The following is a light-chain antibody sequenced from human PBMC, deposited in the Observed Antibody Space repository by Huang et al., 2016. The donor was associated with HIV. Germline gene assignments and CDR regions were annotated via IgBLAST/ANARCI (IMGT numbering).Light chain of an antibody. Sequence: DIQMTQSTSSVSASVGDRVSINCRASQDIRGWLAWYQLKPGKAPNLLIFGPSNLQSGIPTRFSGAGIGTNFTLTVSSLQPGDFATYFCKQDSTFPYTFGQGTKVEI. CDR1: QDIRGW. CDR2: GPS. V-gene: IGKV1-12*01. CDR3: KQDSTFPYT. J-gene: IGKJ2*01.